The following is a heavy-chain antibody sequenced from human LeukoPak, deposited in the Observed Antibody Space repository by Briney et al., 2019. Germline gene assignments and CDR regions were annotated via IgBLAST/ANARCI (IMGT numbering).Heavy chain of an antibody. V-gene: IGHV3-23*01. CDR2: ITGSGGGT. D-gene: IGHD6-13*01. Sequence: GGSLSLSCAASGFAFNIYAMSWVRQAPGKGLEWVSTITGSGGGTYYADSVKGRFIISRDNAKNSLYLQMSSLRADDTAVYYCAREYSSSVGRAFDIWGQGTMVTVSS. CDR3: AREYSSSVGRAFDI. CDR1: GFAFNIYA. J-gene: IGHJ3*02.